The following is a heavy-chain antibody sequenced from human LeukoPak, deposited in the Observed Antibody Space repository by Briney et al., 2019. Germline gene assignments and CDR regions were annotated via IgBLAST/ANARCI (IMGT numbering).Heavy chain of an antibody. D-gene: IGHD3-10*01. J-gene: IGHJ4*02. V-gene: IGHV7-4-1*02. CDR2: INTNTGDP. CDR3: ARSSRGIIGLLDF. CDR1: GYTFTKYA. Sequence: ASVKVSCKASGYTFTKYAMNWVRQAPGQGLEGRGWINTNTGDPTYAQTFTGRVVFSLDTSVSTAYLQISSLKAEDTAVYYCARSSRGIIGLLDFWGQGALVAVSS.